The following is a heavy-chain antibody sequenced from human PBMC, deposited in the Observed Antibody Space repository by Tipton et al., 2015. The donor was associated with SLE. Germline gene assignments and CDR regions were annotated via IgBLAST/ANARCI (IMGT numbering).Heavy chain of an antibody. Sequence: SLRLSCAASGFTVSSNYMSWVRQAPGKGLEWVSVIYSGGGTYYADSVKGRFTISRDNSKNTLYLQMNSLRAEDTAVYYCARDSRPSYYGMDVWGQGTTVTVSS. J-gene: IGHJ6*02. CDR2: IYSGGGT. V-gene: IGHV3-66*01. CDR1: GFTVSSNY. CDR3: ARDSRPSYYGMDV.